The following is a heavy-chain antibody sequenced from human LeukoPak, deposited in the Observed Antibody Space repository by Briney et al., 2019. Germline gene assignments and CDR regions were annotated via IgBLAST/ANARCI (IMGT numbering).Heavy chain of an antibody. D-gene: IGHD2-8*01. V-gene: IGHV3-23*01. Sequence: GGSLRLSCAASGFTFSSYAMSWVRQAPGKGLEWVSAISGSGGSTYYADSVKGRFTISRDNSKNTLYLQMNSLRAEDTAVYYCASGGVLDYYYYMDVWGKGTTVTVSS. CDR1: GFTFSSYA. CDR3: ASGGVLDYYYYMDV. J-gene: IGHJ6*03. CDR2: ISGSGGST.